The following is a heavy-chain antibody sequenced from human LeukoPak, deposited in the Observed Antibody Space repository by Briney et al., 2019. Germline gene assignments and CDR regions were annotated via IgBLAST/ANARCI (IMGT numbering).Heavy chain of an antibody. CDR2: ISSSGSTI. CDR1: GFTFSDYY. CDR3: ARDNYDFWSGYYSNDY. J-gene: IGHJ4*02. D-gene: IGHD3-3*01. Sequence: GGSLRLSCAASGFTFSDYYMSWIRQAPGKGLEWVSYISSSGSTIYYADSVKGRFTISRDNAKNSLYLQMNSLRAEDTAVYYCARDNYDFWSGYYSNDYWGQGTLVTVSS. V-gene: IGHV3-11*04.